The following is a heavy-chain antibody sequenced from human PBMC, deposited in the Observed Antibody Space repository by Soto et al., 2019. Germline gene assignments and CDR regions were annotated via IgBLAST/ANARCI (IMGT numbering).Heavy chain of an antibody. CDR1: GGTFSSYT. D-gene: IGHD6-13*01. CDR3: ARDGAQQLVQYFDY. J-gene: IGHJ4*02. Sequence: QVQLVQSGAEVKKPGSSVKVSCKASGGTFSSYTISWVRQAPGQGLEWMGRIIPILGIANYAQKFQGRVTITADKSTSTAYMELSSLRSEDTAVYYCARDGAQQLVQYFDYWGQGTLVTVSS. CDR2: IIPILGIA. V-gene: IGHV1-69*08.